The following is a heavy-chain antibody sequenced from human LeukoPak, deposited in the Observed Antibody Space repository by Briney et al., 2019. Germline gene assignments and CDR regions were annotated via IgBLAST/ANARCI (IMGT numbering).Heavy chain of an antibody. J-gene: IGHJ4*02. Sequence: GGSLRLSCAASGFTFSSYVVSWVRQAPGKGLEWVSGISASGGDTYYADSVKGRFSISRDNSRNTLYLQMDSLRAEDTALYYCAKEEYSTGWHPEGHWGQGTLVTVSS. CDR2: ISASGGDT. V-gene: IGHV3-23*01. CDR3: AKEEYSTGWHPEGH. CDR1: GFTFSSYV. D-gene: IGHD6-19*01.